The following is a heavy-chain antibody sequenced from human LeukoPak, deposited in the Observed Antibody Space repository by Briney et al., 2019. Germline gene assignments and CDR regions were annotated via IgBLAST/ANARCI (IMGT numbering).Heavy chain of an antibody. V-gene: IGHV3-33*01. CDR3: AREGARVTTLQYFDY. CDR2: IWYDGSNK. D-gene: IGHD2-21*02. Sequence: GGSLRLSCAASGFTFSSYGMHWVRQAPGKGLEWVAVIWYDGSNKYYADSVKGRFTISRDNSKNTLYLQMNSLRAEGTAVYYCAREGARVTTLQYFDYWGQGTLVTVSS. J-gene: IGHJ4*02. CDR1: GFTFSSYG.